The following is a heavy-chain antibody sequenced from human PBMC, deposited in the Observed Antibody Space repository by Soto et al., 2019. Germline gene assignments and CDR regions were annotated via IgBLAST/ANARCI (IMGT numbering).Heavy chain of an antibody. CDR2: IIPILGIA. Sequence: ASVKVSCKASGGTFSSYTISWVRQAPGQGLEWMGRIIPILGIANYAQKFQGRVTITADKSTSTAYMELSSLRSEDTAVYYCARDLERNDFWSGYYSWFDPWGQGTLVTVSS. CDR1: GGTFSSYT. CDR3: ARDLERNDFWSGYYSWFDP. J-gene: IGHJ5*02. D-gene: IGHD3-3*01. V-gene: IGHV1-69*04.